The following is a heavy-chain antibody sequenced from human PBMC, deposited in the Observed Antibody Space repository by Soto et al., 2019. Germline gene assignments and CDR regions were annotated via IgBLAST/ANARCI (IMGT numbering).Heavy chain of an antibody. CDR1: GGSISSYY. D-gene: IGHD3-10*01. J-gene: IGHJ4*02. CDR3: ARYYGLGYTFDN. CDR2: IYYSGST. V-gene: IGHV4-59*08. Sequence: SETLSLTCTVSGGSISSYYWSWIRQPPGKGLEWIGYIYYSGSTHYNPSLKSRVTISVDTSKNQFSLKLSSVTAADTAVYYCARYYGLGYTFDNSGLVPLLTVCS.